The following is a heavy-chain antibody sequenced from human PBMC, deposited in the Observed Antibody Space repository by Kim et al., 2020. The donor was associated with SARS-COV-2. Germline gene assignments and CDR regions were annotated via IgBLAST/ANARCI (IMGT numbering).Heavy chain of an antibody. CDR1: GYTFTGYY. D-gene: IGHD6-13*01. V-gene: IGHV1-2*06. J-gene: IGHJ5*02. Sequence: ASVKVSCKAFGYTFTGYYMHWVRQAPGQGLEWMGRINPNSGGTNYAQKFQGRVTMTRDMSISTGYMELSGLRSDDPAVYYCARSSAASWFDPWGQGTLVT. CDR2: INPNSGGT. CDR3: ARSSAASWFDP.